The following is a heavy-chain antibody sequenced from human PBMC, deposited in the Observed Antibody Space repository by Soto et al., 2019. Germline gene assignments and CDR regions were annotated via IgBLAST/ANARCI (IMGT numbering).Heavy chain of an antibody. CDR2: ISGSTGKT. CDR1: GFTFRTYA. CDR3: AKNRGSGSPYYYNMEV. J-gene: IGHJ6*02. Sequence: VGSLRLSCAASGFTFRTYAMSWVRQAPGKGLEWVSVISGSTGKTYYADSVKGRFTISRDNSKNTLSLQMNSLRGEDTAVYFCAKNRGSGSPYYYNMEVWGQGTMVTVSS. D-gene: IGHD3-10*01. V-gene: IGHV3-23*01.